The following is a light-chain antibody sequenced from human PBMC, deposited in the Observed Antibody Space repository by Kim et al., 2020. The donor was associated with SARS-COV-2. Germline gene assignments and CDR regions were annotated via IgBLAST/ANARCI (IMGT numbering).Light chain of an antibody. CDR3: SSYTGSNTLGV. V-gene: IGLV2-14*03. CDR1: TSDIGAYNY. J-gene: IGLJ1*01. Sequence: LTQPASVSGSPGQSITVSCTGTTSDIGAYNYVSWYQQHPGKAPKLMIYDVSNRPSGVSNRFSGSKSGNTASLTISGLRAEDEADYYCSSYTGSNTLGVFGTGTKVTVL. CDR2: DVS.